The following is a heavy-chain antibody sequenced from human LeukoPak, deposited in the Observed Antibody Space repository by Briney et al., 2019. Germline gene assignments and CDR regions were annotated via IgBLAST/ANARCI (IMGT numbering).Heavy chain of an antibody. Sequence: SETLSLTCTVSGYSISSGYYWGWIRQPPGKGLEWIGSIYHSGSTYCNPSLKSRVTISVDTSKNQFSLKLSSVTAADTAVYYCAGSSGYYFDYWGQGTLVTVSS. J-gene: IGHJ4*02. V-gene: IGHV4-38-2*02. CDR3: AGSSGYYFDY. CDR2: IYHSGST. CDR1: GYSISSGYY. D-gene: IGHD3-22*01.